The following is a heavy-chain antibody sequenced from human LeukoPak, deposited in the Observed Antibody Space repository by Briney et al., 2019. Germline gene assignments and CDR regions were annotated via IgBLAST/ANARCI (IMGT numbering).Heavy chain of an antibody. CDR3: ARDRGDYDAFDI. D-gene: IGHD4-17*01. CDR1: GFTFSSYS. Sequence: GGSLRLSCAASGFTFSSYSMNWVRQAPGKGLEWVSYISSSSSTIYYADSVKGRFTISRDNAKNSLYLQMDSLRAEDTAVYYCARDRGDYDAFDIWGQGTMVTVSS. V-gene: IGHV3-48*01. J-gene: IGHJ3*02. CDR2: ISSSSSTI.